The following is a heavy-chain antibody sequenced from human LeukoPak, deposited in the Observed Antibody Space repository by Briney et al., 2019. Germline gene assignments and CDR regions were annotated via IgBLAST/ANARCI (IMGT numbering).Heavy chain of an antibody. CDR2: ISTYNGDT. CDR1: GYTFTTYG. J-gene: IGHJ4*02. CDR3: ARDPTEDFWSGFYSYFDF. Sequence: ASVKLSCKASGYTFTTYGLSWVRQAPGHGLEWMGWISTYNGDTNYAQKFQGRVTMTTDTSTSTPYMELRSLRSDDTAVYYCARDPTEDFWSGFYSYFDFWGQGTLVTVSS. D-gene: IGHD3-3*01. V-gene: IGHV1-18*01.